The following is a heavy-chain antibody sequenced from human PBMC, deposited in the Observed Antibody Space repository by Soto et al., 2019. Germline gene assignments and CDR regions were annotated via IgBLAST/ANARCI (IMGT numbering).Heavy chain of an antibody. Sequence: QVHLQESGPGLVKPSETLSLTCTVSGGAISTYYWTWIRQPAGKGLEWIGRIYSSGSTKYNPSHQRRVTMSLDTSKNQFSRRLTSVTAADTAVYYCARGQRFSDWFDPWGQGTLVTVSS. CDR1: GGAISTYY. CDR3: ARGQRFSDWFDP. CDR2: IYSSGST. V-gene: IGHV4-4*07. D-gene: IGHD3-3*01. J-gene: IGHJ5*02.